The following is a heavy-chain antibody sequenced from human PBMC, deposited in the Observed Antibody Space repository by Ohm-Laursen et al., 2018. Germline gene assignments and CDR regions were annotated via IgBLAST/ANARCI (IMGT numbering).Heavy chain of an antibody. Sequence: SLRLSCAAAGFTFSSYGMHWVRQAPGKGLEWVEVISYDGSNKYYADSVKGRFTISRDNSKNTLYVQMNSLRAEDTAVYYCAKSLIAVGYYGMDVWGQGTTVTVSS. D-gene: IGHD6-19*01. CDR2: ISYDGSNK. CDR1: GFTFSSYG. J-gene: IGHJ6*02. V-gene: IGHV3-30*18. CDR3: AKSLIAVGYYGMDV.